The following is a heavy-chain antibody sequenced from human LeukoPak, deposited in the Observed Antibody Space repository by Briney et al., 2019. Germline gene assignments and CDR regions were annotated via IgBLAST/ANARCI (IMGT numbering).Heavy chain of an antibody. J-gene: IGHJ6*04. V-gene: IGHV3-48*04. CDR1: GFTFSSYS. CDR2: ISSSGSTI. D-gene: IGHD3-10*02. CDR3: AELGITMIGGV. Sequence: GGSLRLSCATSGFTFSSYSMNWVRQAPGKGLEWVSYISSSGSTIYYADSVKGRFTISRDNAKNSLYPQMNSLRAEDTAVYYCAELGITMIGGVWGKGTTVTISS.